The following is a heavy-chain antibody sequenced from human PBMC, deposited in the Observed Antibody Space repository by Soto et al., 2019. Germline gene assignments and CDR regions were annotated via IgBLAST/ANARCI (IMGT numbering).Heavy chain of an antibody. CDR1: GFTFSSYA. D-gene: IGHD2-15*01. J-gene: IGHJ6*03. Sequence: EVQLLESGGGLVQPGGSLRLSCAASGFTFSSYAMSWVRQAPGKGLEWVSAISGSGGSTYYADSVKGRFTISRDNSKNTLYLQMNSLRAEDTAVYYCALSGGQGTGYYYMDVWGKGTTVTVSS. V-gene: IGHV3-23*01. CDR3: ALSGGQGTGYYYMDV. CDR2: ISGSGGST.